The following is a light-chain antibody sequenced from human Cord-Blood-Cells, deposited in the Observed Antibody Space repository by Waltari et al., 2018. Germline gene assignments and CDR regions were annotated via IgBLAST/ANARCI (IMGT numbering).Light chain of an antibody. V-gene: IGKV3-20*01. CDR3: QQYRSSPWK. Sequence: IVLTQSPGTLSLSPGERDTHSCRASQGVSSSYLAWYQQKPGQAPRLLIYGASSRATGIPDRYTGSGCGTHLSLTISRLEPEELAVHYCQQYRSSPWKFGQGTKVEIK. CDR2: GAS. J-gene: IGKJ1*01. CDR1: QGVSSSY.